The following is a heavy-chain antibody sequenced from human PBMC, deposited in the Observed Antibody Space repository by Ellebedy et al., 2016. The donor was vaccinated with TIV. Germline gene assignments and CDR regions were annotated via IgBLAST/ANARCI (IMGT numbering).Heavy chain of an antibody. CDR1: GYSFTNYW. CDR3: ARPSDWNDGYFHY. V-gene: IGHV5-51*01. Sequence: GESLKISCKGSGYSFTNYWIGWVRQMPGKGLEWMGITYPTDSDTRYSPSFQGQVTISADKSISTAYLQWNSLKASDTAMFYCARPSDWNDGYFHYWGQGTLVTVSS. D-gene: IGHD1-1*01. J-gene: IGHJ4*02. CDR2: TYPTDSDT.